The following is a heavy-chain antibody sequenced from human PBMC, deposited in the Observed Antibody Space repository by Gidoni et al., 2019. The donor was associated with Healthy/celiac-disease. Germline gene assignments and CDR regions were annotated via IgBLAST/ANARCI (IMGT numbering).Heavy chain of an antibody. V-gene: IGHV3-23*01. D-gene: IGHD4-17*01. CDR2: ISVSGGTT. J-gene: IGHJ4*02. Sequence: EVQLLESGGGLVQPGGSLRLSCEASGFTFGRYAMSWVRQAPGKGLEWVSAISVSGGTTDYADSVKGRFTISRDNSKNTLYLQMNSLRAEDTAVYYCAKDEVFGGDYLYYFDYWGQGTLVTVSS. CDR1: GFTFGRYA. CDR3: AKDEVFGGDYLYYFDY.